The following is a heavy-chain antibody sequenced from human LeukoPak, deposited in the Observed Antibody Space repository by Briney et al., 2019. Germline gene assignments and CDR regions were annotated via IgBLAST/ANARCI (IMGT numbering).Heavy chain of an antibody. CDR1: GGSIRNHH. CDR3: ARELYHFVR. CDR2: VFFTEGT. V-gene: IGHV4-59*11. D-gene: IGHD2-8*01. J-gene: IGHJ4*02. Sequence: SETLSLTCSVSGGSIRNHHWTWIRQSPGKGLEWIGHVFFTEGTNYGPSLRGRITISADRSKNQINLKLGSVTAADTAVYYCARELYHFVRWGQGALVTVSS.